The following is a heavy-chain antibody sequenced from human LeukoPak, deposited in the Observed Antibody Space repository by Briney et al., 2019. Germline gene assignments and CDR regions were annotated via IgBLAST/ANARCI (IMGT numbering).Heavy chain of an antibody. D-gene: IGHD5-24*01. Sequence: SETLSLTCTVSGGSVNSSSYYWGWIRQPPGKGLEWIGSIFYSGNTYDNPSLKSRVTISVDTSKNQFSLKLNSVTAADTAVYYCARHRSKWLQSSFDYWGQGTLVTVSS. CDR2: IFYSGNT. J-gene: IGHJ4*02. CDR1: GGSVNSSSYY. V-gene: IGHV4-39*01. CDR3: ARHRSKWLQSSFDY.